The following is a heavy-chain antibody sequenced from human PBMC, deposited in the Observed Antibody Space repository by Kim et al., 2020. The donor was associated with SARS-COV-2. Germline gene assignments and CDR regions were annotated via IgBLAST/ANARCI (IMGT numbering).Heavy chain of an antibody. J-gene: IGHJ4*02. V-gene: IGHV3-48*03. CDR2: ISSSGSTI. CDR3: ARGGSGSSNFDY. Sequence: GGSLRLSCAASGFTFSSYEMNWVRQAPGKGLEWVSYISSSGSTIYYADSVKGRFTISRDNAKNSLYLQMNSLRAEDTAVYYCARGGSGSSNFDYWGQGTLVTVSS. CDR1: GFTFSSYE. D-gene: IGHD1-26*01.